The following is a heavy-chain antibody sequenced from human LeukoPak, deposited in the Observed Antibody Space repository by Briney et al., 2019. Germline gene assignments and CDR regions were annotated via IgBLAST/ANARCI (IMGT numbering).Heavy chain of an antibody. CDR3: ARGRWLQFAYYYMDV. CDR1: GGSISSYY. J-gene: IGHJ6*03. CDR2: IYYSGST. V-gene: IGHV4-59*01. D-gene: IGHD5-24*01. Sequence: SSETLSLTCTVSGGSISSYYWSWIRQPPGKGLEWIGYIYYSGSTNYNPSLKSRVTISVDTSKNQFSLKLSSVTAADTAVYYCARGRWLQFAYYYMDVWGKGTTVTVSS.